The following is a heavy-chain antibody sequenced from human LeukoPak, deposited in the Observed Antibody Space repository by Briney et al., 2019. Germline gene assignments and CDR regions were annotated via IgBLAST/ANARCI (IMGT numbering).Heavy chain of an antibody. CDR3: VSGFGDP. CDR1: GYSISSGYY. D-gene: IGHD3-10*01. Sequence: SETLSLTCTVSGYSISSGYYWGWIRQPPGKGLEWIGSIYHSGSIYYNPSLKSRVTMSVDKSKNQFSLKLSSVTAADTAVYYCVSGFGDPWGQGTLVTVSS. V-gene: IGHV4-38-2*02. CDR2: IYHSGSI. J-gene: IGHJ5*02.